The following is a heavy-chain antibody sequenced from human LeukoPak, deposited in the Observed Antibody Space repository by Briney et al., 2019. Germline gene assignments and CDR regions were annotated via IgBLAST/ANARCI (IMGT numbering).Heavy chain of an antibody. CDR2: ISGVGDAT. V-gene: IGHV3-23*01. D-gene: IGHD3-10*01. J-gene: IGHJ4*02. CDR3: ARDSLMLRGPLVIYYFDF. Sequence: PGRSLRLSCAASGFTFSSYWMSWVRQAPGKGLEWVSTISGVGDATYYADSVKGRFTISRDNSKNTLDLQMNSLRAEDTAVYYCARDSLMLRGPLVIYYFDFWGQGTLVTVSS. CDR1: GFTFSSYW.